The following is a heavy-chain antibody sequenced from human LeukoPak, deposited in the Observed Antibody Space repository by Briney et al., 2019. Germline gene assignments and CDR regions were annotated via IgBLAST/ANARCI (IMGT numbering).Heavy chain of an antibody. CDR3: ARDYEDTAMVTAFDI. CDR1: GGSISSSSYY. J-gene: IGHJ3*02. Sequence: PSETLSLTCTVSGGSISSSSYYWGWIRQPPGKGLEWIGSIYYSGSTYYNPSLKSRVTISVDTSKNQVSLKLSSVTAADTAVYYCARDYEDTAMVTAFDIWGQGTMVTVSS. CDR2: IYYSGST. V-gene: IGHV4-39*07. D-gene: IGHD5-18*01.